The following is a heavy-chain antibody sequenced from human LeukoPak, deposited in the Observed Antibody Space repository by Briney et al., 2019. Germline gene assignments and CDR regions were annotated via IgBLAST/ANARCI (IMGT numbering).Heavy chain of an antibody. CDR1: GFTVSSNY. CDR3: ARDRDFNYFDY. D-gene: IGHD3-3*01. J-gene: IGHJ4*02. CDR2: IYNGGST. Sequence: GGSLRLSCAASGFTVSSNYMSWVRQAPGKGLEWVSVIYNGGSTYYADSVKGRFTISRDNSKNTLHLQMNSLRAEDTAVYYCARDRDFNYFDYWGQGTLVTVSS. V-gene: IGHV3-53*01.